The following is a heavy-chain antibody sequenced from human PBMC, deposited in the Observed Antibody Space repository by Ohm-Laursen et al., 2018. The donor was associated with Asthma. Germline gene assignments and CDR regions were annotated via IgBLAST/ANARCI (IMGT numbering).Heavy chain of an antibody. CDR3: ARSPTVTPVFDP. J-gene: IGHJ5*02. D-gene: IGHD4-17*01. CDR2: IYYSGST. V-gene: IGHV4-59*12. CDR1: GGSISSYY. Sequence: TLSLTCTVSGGSISSYYWSWIRQPPGKGLEWIGYIYYSGSTYYNPSLKSRVTISVDTSKNQFSLKLNSVTAADTAVYYCARSPTVTPVFDPWGQGTLVTVSS.